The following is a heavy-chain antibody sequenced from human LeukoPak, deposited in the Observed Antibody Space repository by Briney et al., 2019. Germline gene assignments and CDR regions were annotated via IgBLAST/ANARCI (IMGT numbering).Heavy chain of an antibody. CDR3: VGEEYGTGSYYKSSD. Sequence: KSSETLSLTCSDSGGSISSSIYYWGWIRQPPGKGLEWVGDIYYSGSTYYNPSLKSRVTISVDTSQNLCSLKLTSVTAADTAVYYCVGEEYGTGSYYKSSDWGQGTLVTVSS. D-gene: IGHD3-10*01. CDR2: IYYSGST. CDR1: GGSISSSIYY. J-gene: IGHJ4*02. V-gene: IGHV4-39*01.